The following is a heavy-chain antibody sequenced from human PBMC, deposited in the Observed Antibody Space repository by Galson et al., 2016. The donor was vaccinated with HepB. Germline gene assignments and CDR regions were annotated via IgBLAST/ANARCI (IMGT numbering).Heavy chain of an antibody. D-gene: IGHD4-17*01. V-gene: IGHV3-11*03. CDR2: ISGTTIYT. CDR3: ARWATVTGLFDY. CDR1: GFTFSDYY. Sequence: SLRLSCAASGFTFSDYYMSWIRQAPGKGLEWLSYISGTTIYTNYADSVEGRFTISRDSAKNSLYLQMNSLRAEDTAIYYCARWATVTGLFDYWGQGTLVTVSS. J-gene: IGHJ4*02.